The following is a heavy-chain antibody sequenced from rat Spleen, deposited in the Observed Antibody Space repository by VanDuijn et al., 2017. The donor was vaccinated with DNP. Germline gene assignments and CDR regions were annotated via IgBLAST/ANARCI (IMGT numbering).Heavy chain of an antibody. D-gene: IGHD1-4*01. CDR3: AGRPPPTRGPFDY. V-gene: IGHV2-32*01. J-gene: IGHJ2*01. Sequence: QVQLKESGPGLVQPSQTLSLTCTVAGFSLTSYNVHWVRQPPGKGLEWRGVMWSEGGTSYNSALKSRLSISRDTSKSQVFLKMSSLQTEDTATYYCAGRPPPTRGPFDYWGQGVTVTVSS. CDR1: GFSLTSYN. CDR2: MWSEGGT.